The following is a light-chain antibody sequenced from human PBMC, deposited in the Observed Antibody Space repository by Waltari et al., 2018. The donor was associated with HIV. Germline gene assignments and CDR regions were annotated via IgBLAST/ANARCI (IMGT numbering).Light chain of an antibody. CDR3: QVWDRSSDHLV. V-gene: IGLV3-21*04. J-gene: IGLJ3*02. CDR1: NIGGKS. Sequence: SYVLAQPPSVSVAPGKPATITCWGDNIGGKSVHWYQQKAGQAPVLVIYYDVDRPSGIPERFSGSNTGNTATLTISRVEAGDEADYYCQVWDRSSDHLVFGGGTKLTVL. CDR2: YDV.